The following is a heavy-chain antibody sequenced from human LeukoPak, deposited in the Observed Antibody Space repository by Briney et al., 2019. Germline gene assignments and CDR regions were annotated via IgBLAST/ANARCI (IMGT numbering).Heavy chain of an antibody. V-gene: IGHV3-74*01. CDR3: ARGLSTMVRGVSPNFDY. CDR2: IDGDGTST. D-gene: IGHD3-10*01. CDR1: GFTFSSYW. Sequence: GGSLRLSCAASGFTFSSYWMHWVRQAPGRGLVWVSRIDGDGTSTSYTDSVKGRFTISRDNSKNTLYLQMNSLRAEDTAVYYCARGLSTMVRGVSPNFDYWGQGTLVSVSS. J-gene: IGHJ4*02.